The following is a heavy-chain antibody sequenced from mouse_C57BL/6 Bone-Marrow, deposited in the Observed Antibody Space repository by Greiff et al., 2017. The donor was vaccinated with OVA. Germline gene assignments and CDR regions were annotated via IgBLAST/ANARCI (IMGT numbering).Heavy chain of an antibody. D-gene: IGHD1-1*01. J-gene: IGHJ3*01. CDR1: GFSLPSYG. Sequence: QVQLKESGPGLVAPSQSLSITCTVSGFSLPSYGVDWVRQSPGKGLEWLGVIWGVGSTNYNSALKSRLSISKDNSKSQVFLKMNSLQTDDTAMYYCASGLLPFAYWGQGTLVTVSA. V-gene: IGHV2-6*01. CDR2: IWGVGST. CDR3: ASGLLPFAY.